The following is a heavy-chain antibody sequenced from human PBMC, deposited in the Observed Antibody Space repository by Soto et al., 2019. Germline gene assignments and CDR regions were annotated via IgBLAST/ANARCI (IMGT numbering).Heavy chain of an antibody. CDR2: IYHSGST. CDR1: GGSISSSNW. J-gene: IGHJ4*02. CDR3: ARDQTARGEARRLGY. V-gene: IGHV4-4*02. D-gene: IGHD2-21*01. Sequence: SETLSLTCAVSGGSISSSNWWSWVRQPPGKGLEWIGEIYHSGSTNYNPSLKSRVTISVDKSKNQFSLKLSSVTAADTAVYYCARDQTARGEARRLGYWGQGTLVTVSS.